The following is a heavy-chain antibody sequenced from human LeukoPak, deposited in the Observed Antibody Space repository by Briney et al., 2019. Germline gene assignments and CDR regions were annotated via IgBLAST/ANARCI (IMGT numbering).Heavy chain of an antibody. CDR1: GFTFSSYS. CDR2: ISSSSSYI. J-gene: IGHJ4*02. Sequence: GGPLRLSCAASGFTFSSYSMNWVRQAPGKGLEWVSSISSSSSYIYYADSVKGRFTISRDNAKNSLYLQMNSLRAEDTAVYYCARGTYYYGSGSDYWGQGTLVTVSS. CDR3: ARGTYYYGSGSDY. V-gene: IGHV3-21*01. D-gene: IGHD3-10*01.